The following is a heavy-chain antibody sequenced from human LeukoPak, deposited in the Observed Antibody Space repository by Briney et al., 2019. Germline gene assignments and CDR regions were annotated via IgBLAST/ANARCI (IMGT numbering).Heavy chain of an antibody. D-gene: IGHD5-18*01. V-gene: IGHV1-69*13. CDR3: ARGAGYAAMVTSFDY. J-gene: IGHJ4*02. Sequence: GASVKVSCKASGGTFSSCAISWVRQAPGQGLEWMGGIITIFGTANYAQKFQGRVTITADESTSTAYMELSSLRSEDTAVYYCARGAGYAAMVTSFDYWGQGTLVTVSS. CDR1: GGTFSSCA. CDR2: IITIFGTA.